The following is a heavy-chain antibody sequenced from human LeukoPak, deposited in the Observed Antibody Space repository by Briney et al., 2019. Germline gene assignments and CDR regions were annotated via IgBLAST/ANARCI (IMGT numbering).Heavy chain of an antibody. CDR1: GFTFSSDG. V-gene: IGHV3-23*01. CDR2: MSGKSGNT. J-gene: IGHJ4*02. Sequence: GGSLRLSCTASGFTFSSDGMSWVRQAPGKGLEWVSGMSGKSGNTYYAKSVKGRFTLSRDNSKNTLYLQVNSLRAEDTAVYYCAKAPRSTTVTPDYWGQGTLVTVSS. D-gene: IGHD4-17*01. CDR3: AKAPRSTTVTPDY.